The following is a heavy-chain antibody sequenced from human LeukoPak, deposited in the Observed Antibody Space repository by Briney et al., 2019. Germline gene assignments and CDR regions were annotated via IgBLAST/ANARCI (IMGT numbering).Heavy chain of an antibody. Sequence: SETLSLTCAVSGVFGGSFNGFIWSWIRQPPGKGLEWIGEIDRGGRTHYKESLKSRVTILLDMSKNEFSLELDSVTAADTAVYYCARGSTVLGACSSSSCPDLDYWGQGTLVTVSS. CDR1: GGSFNGFI. J-gene: IGHJ4*02. D-gene: IGHD2-2*01. CDR2: IDRGGRT. CDR3: ARGSTVLGACSSSSCPDLDY. V-gene: IGHV4-34*01.